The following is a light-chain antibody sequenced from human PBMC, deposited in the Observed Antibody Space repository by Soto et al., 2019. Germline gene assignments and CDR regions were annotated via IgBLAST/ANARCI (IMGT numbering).Light chain of an antibody. CDR2: DVS. Sequence: QSVLTQPASVSGSPGQSXTIXXTGXXXDXGGYNYVSWYQQHPGKAPKLMIYDVSNRPSGVSNRFSGSKSGNTASLTISGLQAEDEADYYCSSYASSSTLVVFGGGTKLTVL. CDR3: SSYASSSTLVV. J-gene: IGLJ2*01. V-gene: IGLV2-14*01. CDR1: XXDXGGYNY.